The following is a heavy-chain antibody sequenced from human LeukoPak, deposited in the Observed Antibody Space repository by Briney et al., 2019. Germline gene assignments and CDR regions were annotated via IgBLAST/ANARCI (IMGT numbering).Heavy chain of an antibody. D-gene: IGHD4-17*01. CDR2: IYSGGST. J-gene: IGHJ5*02. V-gene: IGHV3-53*01. CDR3: ARSTSSDYGDPPNWFDP. CDR1: GFTVSSNY. Sequence: GGSLRLSCAASGFTVSSNYMSWVRQAPGKGLEWVSVIYSGGSTYYADSAKGRFTISRDNSKNTLYLQMNSLRAEDTAVYYCARSTSSDYGDPPNWFDPWGQGTLVTVSS.